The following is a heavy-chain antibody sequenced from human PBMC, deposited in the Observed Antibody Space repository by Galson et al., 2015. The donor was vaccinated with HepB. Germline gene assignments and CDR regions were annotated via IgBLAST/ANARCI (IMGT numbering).Heavy chain of an antibody. Sequence: CKASGYTFTSYDINWVRQATGQGLEWMGWMNPNSGNTGYAQKFQGRVTMTRNTSISTAYMELSSLRSEDTAVYYCARDNYYGSGSYIYYYGMDVWGQGTTVTVSS. CDR1: GYTFTSYD. V-gene: IGHV1-8*01. CDR2: MNPNSGNT. CDR3: ARDNYYGSGSYIYYYGMDV. J-gene: IGHJ6*02. D-gene: IGHD3-10*01.